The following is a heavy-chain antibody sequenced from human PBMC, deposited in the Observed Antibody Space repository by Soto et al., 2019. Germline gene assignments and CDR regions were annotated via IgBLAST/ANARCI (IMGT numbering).Heavy chain of an antibody. CDR3: ARDANYEPDY. J-gene: IGHJ4*02. Sequence: QVYLVQSGGEVKKPGASVKVSCKTSGYTFSSYGISWVRQAPGQGLEWVGWIRVSGGLIKYAERMEGRVTVTIDSSTTTGYMELRSLRPGDTAVYYCARDANYEPDYWGQGTLVTVSS. V-gene: IGHV1-18*01. CDR2: IRVSGGLI. CDR1: GYTFSSYG. D-gene: IGHD1-7*01.